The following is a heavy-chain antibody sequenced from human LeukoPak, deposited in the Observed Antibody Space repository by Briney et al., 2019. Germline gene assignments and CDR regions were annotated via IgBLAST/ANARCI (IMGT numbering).Heavy chain of an antibody. D-gene: IGHD2-8*01. CDR1: GFTFRTYA. V-gene: IGHV3-30*03. CDR2: MSHDGVKI. J-gene: IGHJ4*02. CDR3: ASWSLTNGVCYQCFDY. Sequence: GGSLRLSCAASGFTFRTYAMHWVRQAPGKGLEWVAFMSHDGVKIFHADSVKGRFTISRDNSKSILYLQMNSLRAEDTAVYYCASWSLTNGVCYQCFDYWGQGTLVTVSS.